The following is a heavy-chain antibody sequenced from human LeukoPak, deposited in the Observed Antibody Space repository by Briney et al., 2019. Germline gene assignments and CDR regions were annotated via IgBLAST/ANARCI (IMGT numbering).Heavy chain of an antibody. D-gene: IGHD2-2*03. CDR2: IKQDGSEK. J-gene: IGHJ4*02. V-gene: IGHV3-7*01. Sequence: GGSLRLSCAASGFTFSSYWMGWVRQAPGKGLEWVANIKQDGSEKYYVDSVKGRFTISRDNAKNSLYLQMNSLRAEDTAVYYCARDLDIVVVPAAMVPDYWGQGTLVTVSS. CDR3: ARDLDIVVVPAAMVPDY. CDR1: GFTFSSYW.